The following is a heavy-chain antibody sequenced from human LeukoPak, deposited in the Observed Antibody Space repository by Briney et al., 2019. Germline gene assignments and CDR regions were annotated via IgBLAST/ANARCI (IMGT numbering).Heavy chain of an antibody. Sequence: SETLSLTCAVSGASISNDAYHWGWIRQPPGKGLEWIGSINYSGGTHYNPSLKSRVTISADKSKNQSSLKLSSVTAADTAVYYCARLWSTDCSAGTCPHQPNYWGQGTLVTVSS. CDR2: INYSGGT. J-gene: IGHJ4*02. D-gene: IGHD2-15*01. CDR3: ARLWSTDCSAGTCPHQPNY. V-gene: IGHV4-39*01. CDR1: GASISNDAYH.